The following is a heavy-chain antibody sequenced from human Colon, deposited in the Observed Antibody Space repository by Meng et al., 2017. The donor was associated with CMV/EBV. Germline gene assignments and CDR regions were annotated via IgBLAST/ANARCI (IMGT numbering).Heavy chain of an antibody. CDR3: ARAQYTYGYWIFDY. V-gene: IGHV4-4*07. J-gene: IGHJ4*02. CDR2: IYPSGFP. Sequence: QVQLQEPGPGLVNPSETLSLRCTVSGGSISSYYWSWIRQPAGKGLEWIGRIYPSGFPKYKPSLESRVTMSADTSKNQISLKLTSVTAADTAVYYCARAQYTYGYWIFDYWGQGTLVTVSS. D-gene: IGHD5-18*01. CDR1: GGSISSYY.